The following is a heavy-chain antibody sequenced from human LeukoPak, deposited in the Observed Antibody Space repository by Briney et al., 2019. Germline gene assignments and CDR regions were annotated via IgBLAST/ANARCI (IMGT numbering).Heavy chain of an antibody. V-gene: IGHV3-21*01. Sequence: GGSLRLSCAASGFTFSSYGMHWVRQVPGKGLEWVSSISSSSTYADSVKGRFTISRDSAKNSLYLQMNSLRAEDTAVYYCARDYGYEIDYWGQGTLVTVSS. CDR2: ISSSST. CDR1: GFTFSSYG. CDR3: ARDYGYEIDY. J-gene: IGHJ4*02. D-gene: IGHD5-24*01.